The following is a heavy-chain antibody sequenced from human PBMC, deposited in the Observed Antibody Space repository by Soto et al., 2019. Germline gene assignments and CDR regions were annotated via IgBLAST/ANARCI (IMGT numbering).Heavy chain of an antibody. V-gene: IGHV1-2*02. CDR3: ARGSPTYYYGSGSRSYYYYGMDV. D-gene: IGHD3-10*01. Sequence: ASVKVSCKASGYTFTGYYMHWVRQAPGQGLEWMGWINPNSGGTNYAQKFQGRVTMTRDTSISTACMELSRLRSDDTAVYYCARGSPTYYYGSGSRSYYYYGMDVWGQGTTVTVSS. J-gene: IGHJ6*02. CDR2: INPNSGGT. CDR1: GYTFTGYY.